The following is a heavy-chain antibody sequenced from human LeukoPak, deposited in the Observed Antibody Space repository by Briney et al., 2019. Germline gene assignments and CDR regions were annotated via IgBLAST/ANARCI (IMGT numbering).Heavy chain of an antibody. V-gene: IGHV3-30-3*01. CDR3: ARDYWWNYDY. CDR1: GFTFSDYA. D-gene: IGHD1-7*01. Sequence: GGSLRLSCAASGFTFSDYAMHWVRQAPGKGLEWVAVISKDGSDKYYPGSVRGRFTISRDNSKNTIYLQMDSLRAEDTAIYYCARDYWWNYDYWGQGTLVTISS. J-gene: IGHJ4*02. CDR2: ISKDGSDK.